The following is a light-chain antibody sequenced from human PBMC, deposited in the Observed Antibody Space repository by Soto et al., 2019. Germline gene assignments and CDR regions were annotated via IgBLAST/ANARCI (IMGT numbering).Light chain of an antibody. Sequence: QSVVTQPPSASGTPGQRVTISCSGSSSNIGRNTVNWYQQLPGTAPKLLIYSNDQRPSGVPDRFSGSKSGTSASLAISGLQSEDEADYYCAAWDDSLNGEVFGGGTQLTVL. J-gene: IGLJ3*02. CDR1: SSNIGRNT. CDR3: AAWDDSLNGEV. V-gene: IGLV1-44*01. CDR2: SND.